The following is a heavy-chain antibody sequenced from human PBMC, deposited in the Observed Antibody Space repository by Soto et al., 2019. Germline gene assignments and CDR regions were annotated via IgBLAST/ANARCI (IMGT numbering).Heavy chain of an antibody. V-gene: IGHV4-39*02. J-gene: IGHJ6*03. CDR3: ARERYCSSTSCYYYYYYMDV. D-gene: IGHD2-2*01. CDR2: IYYSGST. Sequence: QLQLQEAGPGLVTPSETLSLTCTVSGGSISSSSYYWGWIRQPPGKGLEWIGSIYYSGSTYYNPSLKSRVTIYVDTSKNQLSLKLSSVTAADTAVYYCARERYCSSTSCYYYYYYMDVWGKGTTVTVSS. CDR1: GGSISSSSYY.